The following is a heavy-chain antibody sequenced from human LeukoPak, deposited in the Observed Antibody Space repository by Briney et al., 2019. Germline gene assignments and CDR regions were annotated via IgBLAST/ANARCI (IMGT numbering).Heavy chain of an antibody. Sequence: PGGSLRLSGAASGFTVSSNYMSWVGQAPGKGLEWVSVIYSGGSTYYADSVKGRFTISRDNSKNTLYLQMNSLRAEDTAVYYCTREDHSNYNYWGQGTLVTVSS. CDR2: IYSGGST. V-gene: IGHV3-53*01. J-gene: IGHJ4*02. CDR3: TREDHSNYNY. D-gene: IGHD4-11*01. CDR1: GFTVSSNY.